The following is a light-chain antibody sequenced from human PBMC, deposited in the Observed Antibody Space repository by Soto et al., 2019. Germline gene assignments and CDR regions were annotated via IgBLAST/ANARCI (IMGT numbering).Light chain of an antibody. J-gene: IGKJ4*02. CDR3: QQYNNWPPDRT. Sequence: EIVMTQSPATLSVSPGERATLSCRASQSVGSNLAWYQQRPGQAPRLLIYGASTRATGVPARFSGSGSGTGFTLTLSSLRSEDFGIYFCQQYNNWPPDRTFGEGTKVEIK. CDR2: GAS. CDR1: QSVGSN. V-gene: IGKV3-15*01.